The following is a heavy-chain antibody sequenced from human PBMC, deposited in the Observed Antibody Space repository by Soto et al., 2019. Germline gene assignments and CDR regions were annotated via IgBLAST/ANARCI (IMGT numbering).Heavy chain of an antibody. CDR2: INHSGST. CDR3: ARAEINWNYARWFDY. V-gene: IGHV4-34*01. Sequence: SETLSLTCAVYGGSFSGYYWSWIRQPPGKGLEWIGEINHSGSTNYNPSLKSRVTISVDTSKNQFSLKLSSVTAADTAVYYCARAEINWNYARWFDYWGQGTLVTVSS. CDR1: GGSFSGYY. J-gene: IGHJ4*02. D-gene: IGHD1-7*01.